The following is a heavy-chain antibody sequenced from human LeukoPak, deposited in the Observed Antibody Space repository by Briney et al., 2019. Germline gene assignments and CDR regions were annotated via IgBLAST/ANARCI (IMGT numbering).Heavy chain of an antibody. V-gene: IGHV4-59*12. CDR2: IYYSGST. CDR1: GESISGFY. Sequence: SETLSLTCTVSGESISGFYWTWIRQPPGKGLEWIGYIYYSGSTNYNPSLKSRVTISVDKSKNQFSLKLSSVTAADTAMYYCASYRGARGYHYDYWGQGTQVTVSS. D-gene: IGHD1-1*01. J-gene: IGHJ4*02. CDR3: ASYRGARGYHYDY.